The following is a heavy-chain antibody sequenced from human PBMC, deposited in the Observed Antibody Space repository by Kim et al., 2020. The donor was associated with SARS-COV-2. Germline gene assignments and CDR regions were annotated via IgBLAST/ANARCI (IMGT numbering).Heavy chain of an antibody. D-gene: IGHD4-17*01. CDR3: ARATVVISARRSDYYGMDV. CDR1: GYTFTSYY. J-gene: IGHJ6*02. Sequence: ASVKVSCKASGYTFTSYYMHWVRQAPGQGLEWMGIINPSGGSTSYAQKFQGRVTMTRDTSTSTVYMELSSLRSEDTAVYYCARATVVISARRSDYYGMDVWGQGTTVTVSS. CDR2: INPSGGST. V-gene: IGHV1-46*01.